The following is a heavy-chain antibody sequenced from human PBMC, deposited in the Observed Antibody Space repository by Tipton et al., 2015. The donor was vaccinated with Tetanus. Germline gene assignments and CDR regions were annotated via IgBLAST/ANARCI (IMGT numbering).Heavy chain of an antibody. V-gene: IGHV4-39*01. CDR1: GGSFSSSNDY. CDR3: ARRGGDFLTGYYDS. D-gene: IGHD3-9*01. CDR2: IYYGGST. Sequence: TLSLTCTVSGGSFSSSNDYWAWIRQPPGKGLEWVGSIYYGGSTYFNPSLRSRGTISIDTSRNQFSLQLSPVTAADTALYFCARRGGDFLTGYYDSWGQGTLVTVSS. J-gene: IGHJ4*02.